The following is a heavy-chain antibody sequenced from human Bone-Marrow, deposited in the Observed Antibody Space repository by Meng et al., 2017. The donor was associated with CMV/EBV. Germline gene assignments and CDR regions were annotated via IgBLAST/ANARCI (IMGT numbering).Heavy chain of an antibody. V-gene: IGHV2-5*02. D-gene: IGHD2-15*01. CDR1: GLSLSTSDVG. CDR3: AHSVSRGCLDT. J-gene: IGHJ5*02. CDR2: IFWDDDK. Sequence: CTCSGLSLSTSDVGVGWIRQPPGKALEWLALIFWDDDKRYSSSLKSRLTITKDTSKNQVVLTMTNMDPVDTATYYCAHSVSRGCLDTWGQGTLVTVSS.